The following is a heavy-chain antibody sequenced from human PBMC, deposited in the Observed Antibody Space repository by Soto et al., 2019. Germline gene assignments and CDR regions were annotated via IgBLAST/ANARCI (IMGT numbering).Heavy chain of an antibody. D-gene: IGHD3-3*01. V-gene: IGHV1-18*01. CDR3: ARDSGRYYDVWSGYSYFDY. Sequence: QVQLVQSGAEVKKPGASVKVSCKASGYTFTSYGISWGRQAPGQGLEWMGWISAYNGNTNYAQKLPGRGTMTTDTSTSTDYMELRRLRSDDTAVYYCARDSGRYYDVWSGYSYFDYWGQGTLVTVSS. J-gene: IGHJ4*02. CDR1: GYTFTSYG. CDR2: ISAYNGNT.